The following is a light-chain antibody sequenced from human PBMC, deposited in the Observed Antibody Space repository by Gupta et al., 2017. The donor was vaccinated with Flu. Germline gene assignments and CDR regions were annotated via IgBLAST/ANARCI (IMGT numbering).Light chain of an antibody. CDR1: SGSVSTSYY. CDR2: STN. V-gene: IGLV8-61*01. CDR3: VLYMGSGISV. Sequence: QTVVSQEPSFSVSPAGTVTLPCGLSSGSVSTSYYPSWYQQTPGQAPRTLIYSTNTRSSGVPDRFSGSILGNKAALTITGAQADDESDYYCVLYMGSGISVFGGGTKLTVL. J-gene: IGLJ3*02.